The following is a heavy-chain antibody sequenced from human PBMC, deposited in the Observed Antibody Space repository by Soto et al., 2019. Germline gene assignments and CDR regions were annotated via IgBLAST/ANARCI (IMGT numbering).Heavy chain of an antibody. V-gene: IGHV1-8*02. Sequence: ASVKVSCKASGYTFNNYDIHWVRQAPGHGLEWMGWMNPNSGNTGYAQNFRGRVTMTQNTAIGTAYMELSSLRSDDTATYYCTRAYGAEIFDFSGQGTRVTSPQ. CDR2: MNPNSGNT. D-gene: IGHD3-10*01. CDR1: GYTFNNYD. CDR3: TRAYGAEIFDF. J-gene: IGHJ5*01.